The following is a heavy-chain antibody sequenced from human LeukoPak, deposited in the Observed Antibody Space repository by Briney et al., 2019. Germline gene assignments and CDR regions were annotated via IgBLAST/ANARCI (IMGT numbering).Heavy chain of an antibody. CDR2: IHHRGGT. J-gene: IGHJ4*02. CDR3: ARDQSRYAVFDY. D-gene: IGHD2-2*01. V-gene: IGHV4-31*03. Sequence: NPSETVSLICTVSGAPQNRDVYHGTWNWIRQYPGKGLEWIGYIHHRGGTYSSPSLRSRVTMSVDTSRNQLSLQMSSVTAADTAVYYGARDQSRYAVFDYWGQETRVTLSS. CDR1: GAPQNRDVYH.